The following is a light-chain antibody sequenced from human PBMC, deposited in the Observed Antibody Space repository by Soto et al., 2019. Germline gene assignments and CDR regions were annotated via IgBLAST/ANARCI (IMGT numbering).Light chain of an antibody. J-gene: IGKJ2*01. Sequence: EFVLTQSPGTLSLSPGERATLSCRASQSVSNNYLAWYQQKPGQAPRLLIFGSSDRATGIPDRFSGSGSGTDVTLTISRLEPADFAVYYCQQYGNSPPYTFGQGTKLEIK. CDR2: GSS. CDR3: QQYGNSPPYT. CDR1: QSVSNNY. V-gene: IGKV3-20*01.